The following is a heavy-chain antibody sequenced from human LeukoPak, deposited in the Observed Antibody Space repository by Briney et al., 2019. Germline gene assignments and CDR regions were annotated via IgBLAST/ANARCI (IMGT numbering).Heavy chain of an antibody. V-gene: IGHV3-21*01. CDR3: ARDVNWNYCDY. D-gene: IGHD1-20*01. CDR2: ISSSSSYI. J-gene: IGHJ4*01. CDR1: GFTLSSYS. Sequence: GGSLRLSCAASGFTLSSYSMNWVRQATGKGLEWVSSISSSSSYIYYADSVKGRFTISRDNAKNSLYLQMNSLRAEDTAVYYCARDVNWNYCDYWGHGTLVTVSS.